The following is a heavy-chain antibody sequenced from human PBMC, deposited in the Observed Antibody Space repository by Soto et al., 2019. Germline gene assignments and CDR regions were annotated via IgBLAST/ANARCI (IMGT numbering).Heavy chain of an antibody. CDR3: ARYIPGVRYYGMDV. V-gene: IGHV3-23*01. CDR2: IGESGTPT. J-gene: IGHJ6*02. D-gene: IGHD2-2*01. CDR1: GFTFSSYA. Sequence: PGGSLRLSCAASGFTFSSYAMKWVRQAPGKGLEWVSLIGESGTPTYYADSVKGRFTISRDNSGNTLFLEMYSLRAEDTAVYYCARYIPGVRYYGMDVXGQGTTVTVSS.